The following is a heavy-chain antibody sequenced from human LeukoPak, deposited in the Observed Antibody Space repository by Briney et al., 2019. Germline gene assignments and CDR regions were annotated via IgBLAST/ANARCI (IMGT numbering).Heavy chain of an antibody. D-gene: IGHD1-26*01. Sequence: PSETLSLTCTVSGGSISSSSYYWGWIRQPPGKGLEWIGSIYYSGSTYYNPSLKSRVTISVDTSKNQFSLKLSSVTAADTAVYYCARALGATLGIDYWGQGTLVTVSS. CDR3: ARALGATLGIDY. CDR2: IYYSGST. CDR1: GGSISSSSYY. V-gene: IGHV4-39*07. J-gene: IGHJ4*02.